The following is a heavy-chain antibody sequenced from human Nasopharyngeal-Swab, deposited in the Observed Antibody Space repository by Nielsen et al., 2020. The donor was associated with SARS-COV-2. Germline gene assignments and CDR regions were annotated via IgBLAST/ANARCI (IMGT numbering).Heavy chain of an antibody. D-gene: IGHD6-6*01. V-gene: IGHV3-48*01. Sequence: GESLKISCATSGFTFSSYTMNWVRQAPGKGLEWVSTISGSSGSMHYADSVKGRFTISRDNAKDSLYLQMNTLRVEDTAVYYCQRVQTSHYYGLDVWGQGTTVTVSS. CDR3: QRVQTSHYYGLDV. CDR2: ISGSSGSM. J-gene: IGHJ6*02. CDR1: GFTFSSYT.